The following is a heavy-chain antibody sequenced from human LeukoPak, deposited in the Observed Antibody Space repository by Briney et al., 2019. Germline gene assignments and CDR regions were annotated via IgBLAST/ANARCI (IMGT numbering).Heavy chain of an antibody. Sequence: SETLSLTCTVSGGSISSYYWSWIRQPPGKGLEWIGYIYYSGSTNYNPSLKSRVTISVDTSKNQFSLKLSSVTAADTAVYYCARALGEDDYDSSGYYYPNRHQFDYWGQGTLVTVSS. CDR3: ARALGEDDYDSSGYYYPNRHQFDY. V-gene: IGHV4-59*01. CDR1: GGSISSYY. D-gene: IGHD3-22*01. CDR2: IYYSGST. J-gene: IGHJ4*02.